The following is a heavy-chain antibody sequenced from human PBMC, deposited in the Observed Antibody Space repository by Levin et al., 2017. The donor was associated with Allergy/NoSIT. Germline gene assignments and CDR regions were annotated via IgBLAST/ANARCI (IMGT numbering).Heavy chain of an antibody. CDR1: GLIFTNAW. J-gene: IGHJ6*02. V-gene: IGHV3-15*07. D-gene: IGHD2-15*01. CDR3: STCSGGSCYLPFYYYGMDV. CDR2: IKSKTDGGTT. Sequence: PGGSLRLSCAASGLIFTNAWMNWVRQAPGKGLEWVGRIKSKTDGGTTDYAAPVKGRFTISRDDSKNTLYLQMNSLKTEDTALYYCSTCSGGSCYLPFYYYGMDVWGQGTTVTVSS.